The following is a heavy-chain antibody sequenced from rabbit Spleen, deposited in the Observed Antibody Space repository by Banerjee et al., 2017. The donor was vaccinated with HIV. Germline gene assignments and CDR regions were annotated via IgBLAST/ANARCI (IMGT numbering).Heavy chain of an antibody. D-gene: IGHD1-1*01. CDR2: IYTSRGST. V-gene: IGHV1S40*01. Sequence: QSLEESGGDLVKPGASLTLTCTASGFDLSSGYDMCWVRQAPGKGLEWIACIYTSRGSTAYASWAKGRFTISKTSSTTVTLQMTSLTAADTATYFCARDTGSGHYIDGYFNLWGPGTLVTVS. J-gene: IGHJ4*01. CDR3: ARDTGSGHYIDGYFNL. CDR1: GFDLSSGYD.